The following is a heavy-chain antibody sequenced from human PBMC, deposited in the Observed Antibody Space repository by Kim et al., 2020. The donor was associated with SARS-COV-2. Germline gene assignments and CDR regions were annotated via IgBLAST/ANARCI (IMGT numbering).Heavy chain of an antibody. CDR2: IYYSGST. CDR3: ARRRRDGHNLDY. Sequence: SETLSLTCTVSGGSISSSSYHWGWIRQPPGKGLEWIGSIYYSGSTHYNPSLKSRVTISVDTSKNQFSLKLSSVTAADTAVYYCARRRRDGHNLDYWGQGT. CDR1: GGSISSSSYH. D-gene: IGHD3-10*01. J-gene: IGHJ4*02. V-gene: IGHV4-39*01.